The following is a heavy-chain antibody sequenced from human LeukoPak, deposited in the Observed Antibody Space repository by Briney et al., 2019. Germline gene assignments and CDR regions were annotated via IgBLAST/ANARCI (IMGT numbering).Heavy chain of an antibody. Sequence: PGGSLRLSCAASGFTVSSNYMSWVRQAPGKGLEWVSVIYSGGSTYYADSVKGRFTISRDTSKNTLYLQMNSLRAEDTAVYYCAKMGGLTYTIFGVVAVFFDYWGQGTLVTVSS. CDR3: AKMGGLTYTIFGVVAVFFDY. CDR1: GFTVSSNY. V-gene: IGHV3-53*01. CDR2: IYSGGST. J-gene: IGHJ4*02. D-gene: IGHD3-3*01.